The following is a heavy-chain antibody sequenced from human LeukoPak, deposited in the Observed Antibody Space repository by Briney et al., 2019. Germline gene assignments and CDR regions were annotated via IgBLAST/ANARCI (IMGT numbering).Heavy chain of an antibody. D-gene: IGHD3-22*01. CDR2: MSYGGTYK. Sequence: PGRSLSLSCAASGFTFSSYAMHWVRQAPGKGLGWVAVMSYGGTYKYYADSVKGRFTISRDNSKNTVYLQMNSLRGEDTAVYYCARTTMIVVVIYGMDVWGQGTTVTVSS. J-gene: IGHJ6*02. CDR1: GFTFSSYA. CDR3: ARTTMIVVVIYGMDV. V-gene: IGHV3-30-3*01.